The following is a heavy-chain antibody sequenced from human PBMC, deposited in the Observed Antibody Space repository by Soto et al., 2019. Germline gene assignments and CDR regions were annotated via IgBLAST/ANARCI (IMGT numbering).Heavy chain of an antibody. J-gene: IGHJ4*02. V-gene: IGHV3-9*01. CDR1: GFTFDGYA. D-gene: IGHD3-16*01. CDR3: AKGGKVLTSDFDY. CDR2: ISVNSHSL. Sequence: EVQLVESGGGLVQPGRSLRLSCAASGFTFDGYAMHWVRQGPGKGLEWVSSISVNSHSLVYTDSVKGRFTISRDNAKNSLYLQLNSLRPEDTALYYCAKGGKVLTSDFDYWGQGTLVTVSS.